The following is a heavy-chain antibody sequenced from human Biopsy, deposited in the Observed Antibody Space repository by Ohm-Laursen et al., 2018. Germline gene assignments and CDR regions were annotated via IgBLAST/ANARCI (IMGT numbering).Heavy chain of an antibody. D-gene: IGHD1-26*01. J-gene: IGHJ3*02. CDR1: DYTFYSYG. Sequence: EASVKVSCNASDYTFYSYGITWVRRAPGQGLEWMGWITADEKNSAPKFQGRVTMTTDMSTSTAYMELRGLKSDDTAVYYCARVFGGAYYSYAFDIWGQGTLVIVSS. V-gene: IGHV1-18*04. CDR3: ARVFGGAYYSYAFDI. CDR2: ITADEK.